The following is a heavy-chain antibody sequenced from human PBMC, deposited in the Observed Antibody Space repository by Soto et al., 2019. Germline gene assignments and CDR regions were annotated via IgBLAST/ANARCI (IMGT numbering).Heavy chain of an antibody. CDR1: GFTFSSYA. J-gene: IGHJ4*02. CDR3: AKDGSIVGATTPDY. V-gene: IGHV3-23*01. CDR2: ISGSGGST. D-gene: IGHD1-26*01. Sequence: EVQLLESGGGLVQPGGSLRLSCAASGFTFSSYAMSWVRQAPGKGLEWVSAISGSGGSTYYADSVKGRFTISRDNSKNTLYLQMNSLRAEDTAVYYWAKDGSIVGATTPDYWGQGTLVTVSS.